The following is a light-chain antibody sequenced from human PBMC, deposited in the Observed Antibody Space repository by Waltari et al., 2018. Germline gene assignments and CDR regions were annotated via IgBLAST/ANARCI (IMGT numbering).Light chain of an antibody. CDR3: AAWDDSLSGPV. Sequence: QSVLTQPPSASGTPGQRVTISCSGSSPNIGSNYVYWYQQLPGTAPKLRIYRNNQRPSGVPGRFSGSKSGTSASLAISGLRSEDEADYYCAAWDDSLSGPVFGGGTKLTVL. V-gene: IGLV1-47*01. J-gene: IGLJ2*01. CDR2: RNN. CDR1: SPNIGSNY.